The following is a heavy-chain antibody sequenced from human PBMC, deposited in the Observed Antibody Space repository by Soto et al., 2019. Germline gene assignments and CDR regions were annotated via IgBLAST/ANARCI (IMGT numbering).Heavy chain of an antibody. CDR1: GFTFSSYG. CDR3: ARGKPLYYYYYGMDV. CDR2: IWYDGSNK. Sequence: QVQLVESGGGVVQPGRSLRLSCAASGFTFSSYGMLWVRQAPGKGLEWVAVIWYDGSNKYYADSVKGRFTISRDNSKNTLYLQMNSLRAEDTAVYYCARGKPLYYYYYGMDVWGQGTTVTVSS. J-gene: IGHJ6*02. V-gene: IGHV3-33*01.